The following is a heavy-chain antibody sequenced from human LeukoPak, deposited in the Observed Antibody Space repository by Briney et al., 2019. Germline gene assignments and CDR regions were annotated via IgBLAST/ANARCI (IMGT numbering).Heavy chain of an antibody. CDR3: ARDHDFWSGYFYY. V-gene: IGHV1-69*01. Sequence: SVKVSCKASGGTFSSYAISWVRQAPGQGLEWMGGIIPIFGTANYAQKFQGRVTITADESTSTAYMELSSLRSDDTAVYYCARDHDFWSGYFYYWGQGTLVTVSS. J-gene: IGHJ4*02. CDR2: IIPIFGTA. D-gene: IGHD3-3*01. CDR1: GGTFSSYA.